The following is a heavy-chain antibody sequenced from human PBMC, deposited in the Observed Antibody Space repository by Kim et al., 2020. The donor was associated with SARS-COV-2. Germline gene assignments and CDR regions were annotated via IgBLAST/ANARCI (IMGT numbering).Heavy chain of an antibody. J-gene: IGHJ6*02. Sequence: ASVKVSCKASGYTFTSYAMNWVRQAPGQGLEWMGWINTNTGNPTYAQGFTGRFVFSLDTSVSTAYLQISSLKAEDTAVYYCARGSLDGYNLGLDYYGMDVWGQGTTVTVSS. CDR2: INTNTGNP. V-gene: IGHV7-4-1*02. CDR1: GYTFTSYA. CDR3: ARGSLDGYNLGLDYYGMDV. D-gene: IGHD5-12*01.